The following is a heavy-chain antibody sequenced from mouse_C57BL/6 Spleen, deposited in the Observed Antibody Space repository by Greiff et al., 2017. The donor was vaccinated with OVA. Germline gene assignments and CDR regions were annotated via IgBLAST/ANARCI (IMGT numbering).Heavy chain of an antibody. CDR1: GYTFTSYW. V-gene: IGHV1-64*01. D-gene: IGHD1-1*01. Sequence: VQLQQPGAELVKPGASVKLSCKASGYTFTSYWMHWVKQRPGQGLEWIGMIHPNSGSTNYNEKFKSKATLTVDKSSSTAYMQLSSLTSEDSAVYYCARGGDYYGSSYDAMDYWGQGTSVTVSS. CDR3: ARGGDYYGSSYDAMDY. CDR2: IHPNSGST. J-gene: IGHJ4*01.